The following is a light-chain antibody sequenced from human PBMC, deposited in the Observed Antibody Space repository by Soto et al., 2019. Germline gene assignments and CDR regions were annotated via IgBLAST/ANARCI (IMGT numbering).Light chain of an antibody. V-gene: IGLV2-14*01. CDR1: SSDVGGYNH. Sequence: QSALTQPASVSGCPGQSITISCTGTSSDVGGYNHVSWYQQHPGKAPKLLIYDVSNRPSGVSNRYSGSKSGNTASLTISGLQAEDEADYYCKSFATTFYVFGTGTKLTVL. J-gene: IGLJ1*01. CDR3: KSFATTFYV. CDR2: DVS.